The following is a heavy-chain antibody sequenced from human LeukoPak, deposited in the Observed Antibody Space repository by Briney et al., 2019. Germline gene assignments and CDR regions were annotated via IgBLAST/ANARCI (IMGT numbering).Heavy chain of an antibody. J-gene: IGHJ4*02. CDR2: IREDGSEK. CDR3: ARGMPTRGYYDSSGDFDY. D-gene: IGHD3-22*01. Sequence: PGGSLRLSCADSGFTFSNYGVSWVRQAPGKGLEWVAHIREDGSEKYYLDSVEGRFTISRDNAKNSLYLQMNSLRAEDTAVYYCARGMPTRGYYDSSGDFDYWGQGTLVTVSS. V-gene: IGHV3-7*01. CDR1: GFTFSNYG.